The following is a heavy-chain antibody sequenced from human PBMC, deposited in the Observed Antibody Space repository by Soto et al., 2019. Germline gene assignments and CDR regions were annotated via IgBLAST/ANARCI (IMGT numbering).Heavy chain of an antibody. CDR3: ARDLYYDTLTGYPSGLDY. V-gene: IGHV1-46*01. Sequence: ASVKVSCKASGYTFTSYYMHWVRQAPGQGLEWMGIINPSGGSTSYAQKFQGRVTMTRDTSTSTVYMELSSLRSEDTAVYYCARDLYYDTLTGYPSGLDYWGQGTLVTVSS. J-gene: IGHJ4*02. CDR2: INPSGGST. D-gene: IGHD3-9*01. CDR1: GYTFTSYY.